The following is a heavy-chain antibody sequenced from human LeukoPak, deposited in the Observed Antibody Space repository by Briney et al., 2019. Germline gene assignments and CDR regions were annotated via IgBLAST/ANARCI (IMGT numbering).Heavy chain of an antibody. D-gene: IGHD3-22*01. Sequence: SVKVSCKASGGTFSSYAISWVRQAPGQGLEWIGRIIPILGIANYAQKFQGRVTITADKSTSTAYMELRSLRSEDTAVYYCAREPYYYDSSGYDPWGQGTLVTVSS. CDR1: GGTFSSYA. J-gene: IGHJ5*02. V-gene: IGHV1-69*04. CDR2: IIPILGIA. CDR3: AREPYYYDSSGYDP.